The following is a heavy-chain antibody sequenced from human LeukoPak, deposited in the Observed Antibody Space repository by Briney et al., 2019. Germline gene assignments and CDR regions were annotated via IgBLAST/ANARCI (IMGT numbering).Heavy chain of an antibody. Sequence: PGGSLRLSCVDSGFTFRSFVTHWVGQAPGTGLEWVAAISEEDGSNKYYADSVKGRFTISRDNSKYTVYLEMNSLRVEDTAMYCCTKERPEEYYASGSYFDYWGQGTLVTVSS. D-gene: IGHD3-10*01. CDR1: GFTFRSFV. V-gene: IGHV3-30*04. J-gene: IGHJ4*02. CDR2: ISEEDGSNK. CDR3: TKERPEEYYASGSYFDY.